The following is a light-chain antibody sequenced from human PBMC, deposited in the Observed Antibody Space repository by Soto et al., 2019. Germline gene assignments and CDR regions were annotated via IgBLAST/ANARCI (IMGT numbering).Light chain of an antibody. CDR1: SSDIGNYDF. V-gene: IGLV2-23*02. CDR3: CSYAGSSTFV. CDR2: EAS. Sequence: QSALTQPASVSGSPGQSITISCTGTSSDIGNYDFVSWYQQVPGTAPKAMIYEASKRPSGVSDRFSGSRSGNTASLTISGLQAEDEDDYYCCSYAGSSTFVFGTGTKLTVL. J-gene: IGLJ1*01.